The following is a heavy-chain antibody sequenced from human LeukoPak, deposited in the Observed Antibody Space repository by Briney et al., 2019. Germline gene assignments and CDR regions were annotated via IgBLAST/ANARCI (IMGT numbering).Heavy chain of an antibody. CDR2: IYPGDSDT. D-gene: IGHD6-13*01. CDR3: ARRQQLSLPFDY. CDR1: GYRFTSNW. Sequence: NPGESLKISCKVSGYRFTSNWIGWVRQMPGKGLEWMGIIYPGDSDTRYSPSFQGQVTISADKSISTAYLQWSSLKASDTAMYYCARRQQLSLPFDYWGQGTLVTVSS. V-gene: IGHV5-51*01. J-gene: IGHJ4*02.